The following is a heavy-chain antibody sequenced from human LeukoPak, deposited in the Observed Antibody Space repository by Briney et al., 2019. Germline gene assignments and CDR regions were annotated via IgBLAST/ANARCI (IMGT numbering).Heavy chain of an antibody. J-gene: IGHJ4*02. Sequence: PSETLSLTCAVYGGSFSGYYWSWLRQPPGKGLEWIGEINHSGSTNSNPSLKSRVTISVDTSKAQFSVKLSSVTAADTAVYYCARQRLEPYFDYWGQGTLVTVSS. D-gene: IGHD1-1*01. V-gene: IGHV4-34*01. CDR2: INHSGST. CDR3: ARQRLEPYFDY. CDR1: GGSFSGYY.